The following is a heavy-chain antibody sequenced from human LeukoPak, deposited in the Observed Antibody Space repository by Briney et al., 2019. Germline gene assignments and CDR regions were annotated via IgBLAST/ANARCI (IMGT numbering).Heavy chain of an antibody. CDR2: IIYSGDT. D-gene: IGHD5-24*01. CDR3: ARRRLQMGLFDY. J-gene: IGHJ4*02. Sequence: SETLSLTCIASGGSISSTSYYWGWIRRPPGRGLEWIGGIIYSGDTKFNPSLKSRVTISVDTTKNQFSLKLTSVTAADTAVYYCARRRLQMGLFDYWGRGTLVTVSA. V-gene: IGHV4-39*01. CDR1: GGSISSTSYY.